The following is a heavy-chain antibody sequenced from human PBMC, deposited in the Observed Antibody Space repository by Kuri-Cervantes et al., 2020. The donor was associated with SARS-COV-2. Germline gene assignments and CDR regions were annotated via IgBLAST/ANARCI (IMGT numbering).Heavy chain of an antibody. D-gene: IGHD6-13*01. CDR1: GYFSSAYY. V-gene: IGHV4-38-2*01. J-gene: IGHJ5*02. Sequence: LESLSLTCDVSGYFSSAYYWGWIRQSPGKGLEWIGSLHHRGTTSYNPSLKSRVAISVDTYKNQFYLKLTSVTAADTAVYYCVRVADQQQVRWFDPWGQGILVTVSS. CDR3: VRVADQQQVRWFDP. CDR2: LHHRGTT.